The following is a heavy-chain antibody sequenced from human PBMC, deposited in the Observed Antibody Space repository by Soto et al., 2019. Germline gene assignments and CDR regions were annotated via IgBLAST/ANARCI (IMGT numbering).Heavy chain of an antibody. Sequence: QVQLQQWGAGLLKPSETLSLTCAVYGGSFSGYYWSWIRPPPGKGLEWIGEINHSGSTNYNPSLQSPVTISVDTSKNQFSLKLSSVTAADTAVYYCARAGYCSGGSCSNFDYWGQGTLVTVSS. CDR2: INHSGST. CDR3: ARAGYCSGGSCSNFDY. J-gene: IGHJ4*02. CDR1: GGSFSGYY. D-gene: IGHD2-15*01. V-gene: IGHV4-34*01.